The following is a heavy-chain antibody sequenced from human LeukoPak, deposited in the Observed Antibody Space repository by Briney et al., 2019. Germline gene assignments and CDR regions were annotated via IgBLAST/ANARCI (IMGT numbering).Heavy chain of an antibody. CDR2: INPNSGGT. CDR3: ARDYYDSGGYSGY. Sequence: GSVKVSCKASGYTFTGYYMHWVRQAPGQGLEWMGWINPNSGGTNYAQKFQGRVTMTRDTSISTAYMELSRLRSDDTAVYYCARDYYDSGGYSGYWGQGTLVTVSS. D-gene: IGHD3-22*01. J-gene: IGHJ4*02. V-gene: IGHV1-2*02. CDR1: GYTFTGYY.